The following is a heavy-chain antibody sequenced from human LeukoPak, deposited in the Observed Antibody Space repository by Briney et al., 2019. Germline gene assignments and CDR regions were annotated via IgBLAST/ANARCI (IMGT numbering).Heavy chain of an antibody. J-gene: IGHJ4*02. CDR2: ISGSGSYI. CDR1: GFSFSRYV. Sequence: GGSLRLSCAASGFSFSRYVMNWVRQAPGKGLEWVSSISGSGSYIYYADSVKGRSTISRDNAKNSLYLQMNSLRAEDTAVYYCAREIVGTAFDYWGQGTLVTVSS. V-gene: IGHV3-21*01. D-gene: IGHD1-26*01. CDR3: AREIVGTAFDY.